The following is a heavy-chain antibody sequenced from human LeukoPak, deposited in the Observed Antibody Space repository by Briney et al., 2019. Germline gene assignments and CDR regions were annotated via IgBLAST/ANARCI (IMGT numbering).Heavy chain of an antibody. V-gene: IGHV3-23*01. CDR3: AKAGVMGALPPRYYFDY. J-gene: IGHJ4*02. CDR1: GFTISSYA. Sequence: GGSLRLSCAASGFTISSYAMSWVRQAPGKGLEWVSAISGSGGSTYYADSVKGRFTISRDNSKNTLYLQMNSLRAEDTAVYYCAKAGVMGALPPRYYFDYWGQGTLVTVSS. CDR2: ISGSGGST. D-gene: IGHD1-26*01.